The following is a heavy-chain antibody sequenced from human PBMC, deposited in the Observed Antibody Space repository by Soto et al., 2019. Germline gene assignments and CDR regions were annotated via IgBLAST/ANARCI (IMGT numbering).Heavy chain of an antibody. CDR1: GGSISSGGYY. J-gene: IGHJ4*02. CDR3: AREYYYDSSGYYYVLDY. D-gene: IGHD3-22*01. Sequence: PSETLSLTCTVSGGSISSGGYYWSWIRQHPGKGLEWIGYIYYSGSTYYNPSLKSRVTISVDTSKNQFSLKLSSVTAADTAVYYCAREYYYDSSGYYYVLDYWGQGTLVTV. V-gene: IGHV4-31*03. CDR2: IYYSGST.